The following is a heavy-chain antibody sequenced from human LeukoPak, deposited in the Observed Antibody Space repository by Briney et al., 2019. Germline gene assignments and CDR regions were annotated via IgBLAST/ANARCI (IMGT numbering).Heavy chain of an antibody. CDR3: ARVSDDSGWNFDY. D-gene: IGHD6-19*01. V-gene: IGHV1-3*04. Sequence: ASVKVSCKASGYTFTSYAIHWVRQAPGQRLEWMGWINTDNSNTKYSQKFQDRVTITRETSATTAYMELNSLTSEDTAVYYCARVSDDSGWNFDYWGQGTLVTVSS. J-gene: IGHJ4*02. CDR2: INTDNSNT. CDR1: GYTFTSYA.